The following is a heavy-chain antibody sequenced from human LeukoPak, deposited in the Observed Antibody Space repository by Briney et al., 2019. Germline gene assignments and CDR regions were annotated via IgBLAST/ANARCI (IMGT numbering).Heavy chain of an antibody. V-gene: IGHV3-48*04. J-gene: IGHJ3*01. Sequence: PGGSLRLSCAASGFIFSTYNMNWVRQAPGKGLEWVSYITSTSSTIYYADSVKGRFTISRDNARNSLYLQMNSLRAEDTAVYYCARAAHYYDSGGFLPEAFDVWGQGTMVTVSS. CDR1: GFIFSTYN. CDR3: ARAAHYYDSGGFLPEAFDV. D-gene: IGHD3-22*01. CDR2: ITSTSSTI.